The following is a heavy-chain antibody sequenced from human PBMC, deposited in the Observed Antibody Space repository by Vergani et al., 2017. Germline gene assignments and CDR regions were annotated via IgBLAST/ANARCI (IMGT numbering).Heavy chain of an antibody. J-gene: IGHJ6*03. V-gene: IGHV4-34*01. CDR3: ARVNTETNGHLYYYSYMDV. Sequence: QVQLQQWGGGLLKPSETLSLTCVVNGGSFTSYHWTWIRQSPGEGLEWVGDIDHTGRPDYNPSLKSGLTMSVDKSRNQFSLTLNSVNATDTAIYFCARVNTETNGHLYYYSYMDVWGQGTAVTVS. CDR1: GGSFTSYH. CDR2: IDHTGRP. D-gene: IGHD4-11*01.